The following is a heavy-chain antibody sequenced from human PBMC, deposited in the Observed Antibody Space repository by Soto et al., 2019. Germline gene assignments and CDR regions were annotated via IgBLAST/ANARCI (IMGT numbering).Heavy chain of an antibody. J-gene: IGHJ5*02. CDR1: GYTFSSYY. V-gene: IGHV1-46*01. CDR3: ARVGVNDFWSGAPWFDP. Sequence: GASVKVSCKASGYTFSSYYMNWVRHAPGQGLEWLGIINPSGGYTTYAQRFLGRVTMTSDTSTSTVHMELGSLRSEDTAVYYCARVGVNDFWSGAPWFDPWGQGTLVTVSS. CDR2: INPSGGYT. D-gene: IGHD3-3*01.